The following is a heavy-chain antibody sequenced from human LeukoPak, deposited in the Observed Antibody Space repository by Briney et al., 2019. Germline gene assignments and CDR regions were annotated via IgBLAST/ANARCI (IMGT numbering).Heavy chain of an antibody. CDR2: IYYSGST. V-gene: IGHV4-31*03. Sequence: SETLSLTRTVSGGSISSGGYYWSWIRQHPGKGLEWIGYIYYSGSTYYNPSLKSRVTISVDTSKNQFSLKLSSVTAADTAVYYCARDGDSGSSYWGQGTLVTVSS. CDR1: GGSISSGGYY. D-gene: IGHD1-26*01. J-gene: IGHJ4*02. CDR3: ARDGDSGSSY.